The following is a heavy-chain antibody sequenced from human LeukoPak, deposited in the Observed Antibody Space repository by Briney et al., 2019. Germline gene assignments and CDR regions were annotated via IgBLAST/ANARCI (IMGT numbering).Heavy chain of an antibody. CDR1: GLSFSFYA. V-gene: IGHV3-23*01. J-gene: IGHJ4*02. CDR3: AKSLYGGCDY. CDR2: ISGGGAGT. Sequence: GGSLRLSCAASGLSFSFYAMSWVRQAPGKGLEWVSSISGGGAGTYYADSVRGRFTISRDNSKNTLYLQMNSLRVEDTAVYYCAKSLYGGCDYWGQGTVVTVSS. D-gene: IGHD3-16*02.